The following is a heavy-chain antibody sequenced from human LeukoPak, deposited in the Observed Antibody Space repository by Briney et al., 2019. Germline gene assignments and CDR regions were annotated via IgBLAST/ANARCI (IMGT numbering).Heavy chain of an antibody. CDR2: ISTSSSYT. Sequence: GGSLRLSCAASGFTFSDHYMSWIRQAPGEGLEWVSYISTSSSYTNYADSVKGRFTISRDNAKHSLYLQMSSLRAEDTAVYYCARGGSVRYYVYWGQGTLVTVSS. CDR3: ARGGSVRYYVY. V-gene: IGHV3-11*05. D-gene: IGHD3-10*01. CDR1: GFTFSDHY. J-gene: IGHJ4*02.